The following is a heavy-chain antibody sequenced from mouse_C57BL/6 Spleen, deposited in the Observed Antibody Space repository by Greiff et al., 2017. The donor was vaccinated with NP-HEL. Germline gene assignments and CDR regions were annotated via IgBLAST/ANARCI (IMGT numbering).Heavy chain of an antibody. CDR1: GYTFTSYW. CDR3: ARSFDYYGSSYSYFDY. D-gene: IGHD1-1*01. CDR2: INPSNGGT. J-gene: IGHJ2*01. V-gene: IGHV1-53*01. Sequence: QVQLQQPGTELVKPGASVKLSCKASGYTFTSYWMHWVKQRPGQGLEWIGNINPSNGGTNYNEKFKSKATLTVDKSSSTAYMQLSSLTSEDSAVYYCARSFDYYGSSYSYFDYWGQGTTLTVSS.